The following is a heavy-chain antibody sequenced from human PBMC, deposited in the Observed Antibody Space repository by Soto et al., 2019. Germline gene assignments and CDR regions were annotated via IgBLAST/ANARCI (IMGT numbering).Heavy chain of an antibody. J-gene: IGHJ4*02. D-gene: IGHD1-26*01. CDR2: IYHSGST. Sequence: SETLSLTCGVSGGSISSGGYSWSWIRQPPGKGLEWIGYIYHSGSTYYNPSLKSRVTISVDRSKNQFSLKLSSVTAEDTAVYYCGRDSGTFHIDYWGQGTLVTVYS. V-gene: IGHV4-30-2*01. CDR1: GGSISSGGYS. CDR3: GRDSGTFHIDY.